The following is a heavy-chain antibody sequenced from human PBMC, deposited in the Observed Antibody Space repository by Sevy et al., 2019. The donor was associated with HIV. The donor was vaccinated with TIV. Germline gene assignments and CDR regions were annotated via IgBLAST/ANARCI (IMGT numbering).Heavy chain of an antibody. D-gene: IGHD2-2*01. J-gene: IGHJ4*02. CDR2: IKQDGSEK. CDR3: ATDCSSTSCYARGRDY. V-gene: IGHV3-7*01. CDR1: GFTFSSYW. Sequence: GGCLRLSCAASGFTFSSYWMTWVRQAPGKGLEWVANIKQDGSEKYYVDSVKGRFTISRDNAKNSLYLQMNSLRAEDTAVYYCATDCSSTSCYARGRDYWGQGTLVTVSS.